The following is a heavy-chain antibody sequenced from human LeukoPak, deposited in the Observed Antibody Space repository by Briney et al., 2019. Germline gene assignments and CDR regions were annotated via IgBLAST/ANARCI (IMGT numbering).Heavy chain of an antibody. CDR2: ISAYNGNT. V-gene: IGHV1-18*01. J-gene: IGHJ4*02. Sequence: ASVKVSCKASGYTFTSYGISWVRQAPGQGLEWMGCISAYNGNTNYAQKLQGRVTMTTDTSTSTAYMELRSLRSDDTAVYYCARTVVVVAATISDYFDYWGQGTLVTVSS. CDR3: ARTVVVVAATISDYFDY. CDR1: GYTFTSYG. D-gene: IGHD2-15*01.